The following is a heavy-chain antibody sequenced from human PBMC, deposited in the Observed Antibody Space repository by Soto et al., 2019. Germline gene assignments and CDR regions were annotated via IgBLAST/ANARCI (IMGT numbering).Heavy chain of an antibody. CDR1: GYTFPSYY. CDR3: ARSGDQWLEDFDF. CDR2: INPGGYVT. D-gene: IGHD6-19*01. Sequence: ASVQVSCQASGYTFPSYYIHWVRQAPGQGLEWMGIINPGGYVTTYAQNFQGRITMTKDTSTSTVYMQLSSLRSDDTAVYYCARSGDQWLEDFDFWGQGALVTVSS. J-gene: IGHJ4*02. V-gene: IGHV1-46*01.